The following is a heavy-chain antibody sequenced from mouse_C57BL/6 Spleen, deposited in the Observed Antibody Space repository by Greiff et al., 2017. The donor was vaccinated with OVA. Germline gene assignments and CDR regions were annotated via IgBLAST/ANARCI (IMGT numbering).Heavy chain of an antibody. CDR1: GYSITSGYY. CDR2: ISYDGSN. J-gene: IGHJ4*01. CDR3: AREGDYDYDEGAMDY. Sequence: EVKLQESGPGLVKPSQSLSLTCSVTGYSITSGYYWNWIRQFPGNKLEWMGYISYDGSNNYNPSLKNRISITRDTSKNQFFLKLNSVTTEDTATYYCAREGDYDYDEGAMDYWGQGTSVTVSS. V-gene: IGHV3-6*01. D-gene: IGHD2-4*01.